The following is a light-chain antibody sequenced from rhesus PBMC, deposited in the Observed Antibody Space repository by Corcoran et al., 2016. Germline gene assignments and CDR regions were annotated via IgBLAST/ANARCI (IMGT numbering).Light chain of an antibody. V-gene: IGKV1-22*01. CDR2: KAS. J-gene: IGKJ1*01. Sequence: DIQMTQSPSSLSASVGDTVTITFRASQSISSWLAWYQQKPGKSPKLLIYKASTLQSGVPSRFSGSGSGQDFTFTNSSLKSEDFGTDACQQYSSSAWPFGRGTKVEIK. CDR3: QQYSSSAWP. CDR1: QSISSW.